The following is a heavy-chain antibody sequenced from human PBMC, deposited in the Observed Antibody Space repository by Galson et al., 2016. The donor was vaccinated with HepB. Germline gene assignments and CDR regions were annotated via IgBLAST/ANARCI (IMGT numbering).Heavy chain of an antibody. Sequence: SLRLSCAASGFTFSNYGMHWVRQAPGKGLEWVAIIWYDGTNKYYADSVEGRFTISRDNSKNTLYMQMNSLRAEDTAVYYCARNYYDILSGYFSYGFDIWGQGTMVTVSS. CDR3: ARNYYDILSGYFSYGFDI. CDR2: IWYDGTNK. J-gene: IGHJ3*02. CDR1: GFTFSNYG. V-gene: IGHV3-33*01. D-gene: IGHD3-9*01.